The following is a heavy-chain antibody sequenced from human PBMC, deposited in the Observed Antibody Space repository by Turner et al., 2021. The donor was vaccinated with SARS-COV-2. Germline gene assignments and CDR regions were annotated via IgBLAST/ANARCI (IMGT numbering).Heavy chain of an antibody. J-gene: IGHJ4*02. D-gene: IGHD1-26*01. CDR1: GFTFSSYT. Sequence: EVKLVQSGGGLVQPGGSLILSCAASGFTFSSYTMNWVRQAPGKGLELISFITGNGDKIDYADSVRGRFTISRDNAKTSLFLQMNNLRAEDTAVYYCTSIVGASWGQGSLVTVSS. CDR3: TSIVGAS. V-gene: IGHV3-48*01. CDR2: ITGNGDKI.